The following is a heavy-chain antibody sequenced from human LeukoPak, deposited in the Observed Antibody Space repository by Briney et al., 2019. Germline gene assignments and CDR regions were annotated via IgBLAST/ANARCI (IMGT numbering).Heavy chain of an antibody. Sequence: SETLSLTCAVSGGSISSGGSSWSWIRQPPGKGLEWIGYIYHSGSTYYNPSLKSRVTISVDTSKNQFSLKLSSVTAADTAVYYCASLYSSSWYPGTGYFDYWGQGTLVTVSS. CDR2: IYHSGST. V-gene: IGHV4-30-2*01. J-gene: IGHJ4*02. CDR1: GGSISSGGSS. CDR3: ASLYSSSWYPGTGYFDY. D-gene: IGHD6-13*01.